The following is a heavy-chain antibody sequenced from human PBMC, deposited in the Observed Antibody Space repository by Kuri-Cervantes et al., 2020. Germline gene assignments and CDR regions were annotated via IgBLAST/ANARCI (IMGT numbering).Heavy chain of an antibody. CDR2: IYHSGST. CDR1: GGSISSSNW. V-gene: IGHV4-4*02. D-gene: IGHD6-19*01. J-gene: IGHJ4*02. Sequence: GSLRLSCAVSGGSISSSNWWSWVRQPPGKGLEWIGEIYHSGSTNYNPSLKSRVTISVDTSKNQFSLKLSSVTAADTAVYYCARGYSSGWYGYWGQGTLVTVSS. CDR3: ARGYSSGWYGY.